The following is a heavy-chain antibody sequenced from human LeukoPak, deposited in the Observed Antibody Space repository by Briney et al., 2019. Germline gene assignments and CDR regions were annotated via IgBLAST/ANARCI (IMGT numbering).Heavy chain of an antibody. CDR1: GGSISSGAYY. Sequence: TLSLTCTVSGGSISSGAYYWSWIPQHPGKGLEWIGYIYYSGNTYYTPSLKSRVTLSVYTSKTRFPLNLLTVSAADTAVYFCARDADYGDYVVAFDIWGQGTMVTVSS. CDR2: IYYSGNT. V-gene: IGHV4-31*03. J-gene: IGHJ3*02. D-gene: IGHD4-17*01. CDR3: ARDADYGDYVVAFDI.